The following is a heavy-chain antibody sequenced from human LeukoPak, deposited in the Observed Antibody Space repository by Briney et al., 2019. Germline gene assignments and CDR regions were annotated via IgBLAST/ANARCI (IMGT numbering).Heavy chain of an antibody. Sequence: SETLSLTCAVYGGSFSGYYWSWIRQPPGKGLEWIGEINHSGSTNYNPSLKSRVTVSVDTSENQFSLKLSSVTAADTAVYYCARVGGPGDYWGQGTLVTVSS. CDR2: INHSGST. CDR3: ARVGGPGDY. V-gene: IGHV4-34*01. D-gene: IGHD3-10*01. CDR1: GGSFSGYY. J-gene: IGHJ4*02.